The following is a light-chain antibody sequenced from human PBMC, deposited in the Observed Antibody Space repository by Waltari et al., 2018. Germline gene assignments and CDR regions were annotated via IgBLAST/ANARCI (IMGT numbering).Light chain of an antibody. CDR2: DVI. V-gene: IGLV2-23*02. Sequence: QSALTQPASVSGSPGQSITISCNGTSSDVGGYNYVSWYKQYPDKAPKPLIYDVITRPSWVSNRFSGAKSCTTASLTISGLQAEDEADYYCCSYAGSSTHVLFGGGTKLTVL. CDR1: SSDVGGYNY. CDR3: CSYAGSSTHVL. J-gene: IGLJ2*01.